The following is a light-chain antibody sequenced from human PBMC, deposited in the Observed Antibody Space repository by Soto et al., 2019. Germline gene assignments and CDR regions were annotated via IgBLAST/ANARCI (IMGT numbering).Light chain of an antibody. CDR1: VSDVGGYNS. CDR3: NSFTTSYTYV. CDR2: EVS. V-gene: IGLV2-14*01. Sequence: QSVLTQPASVSGSPGQSITISCTGTVSDVGGYNSVSWYQQHPGKAPKLMIYEVSHRPSGVSNRFSGSKSGNTASLTISGLQAEYEADYYCNSFTTSYTYVFGTGTKLTVL. J-gene: IGLJ1*01.